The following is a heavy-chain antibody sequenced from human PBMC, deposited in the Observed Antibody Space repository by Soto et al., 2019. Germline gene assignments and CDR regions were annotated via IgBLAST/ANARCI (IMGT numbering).Heavy chain of an antibody. CDR2: INHSGST. J-gene: IGHJ4*02. V-gene: IGHV4-34*01. D-gene: IGHD3-22*01. Sequence: QVQLQQWGAGLLKPSETLSLTCAVYGGSFSGYYWSWIRQHPGKGLEWIGEINHSGSTNSNPSLKSRVTISVDTSKNQLSLKLRPVTAAATAVYYCAREHSSWGQGTLVTVAS. CDR3: AREHSS. CDR1: GGSFSGYY.